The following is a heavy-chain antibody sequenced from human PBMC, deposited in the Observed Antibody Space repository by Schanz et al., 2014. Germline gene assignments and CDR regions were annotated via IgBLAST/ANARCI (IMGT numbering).Heavy chain of an antibody. Sequence: EVQLVESGGGLVKPGGSLRLSCATSGFTLNNAWMNWVRQAPGKGLQWVARIKSKTDGGTRDYAAPVKGRFTISTDDSKTTVYLQMNSLQPEDTPVYYCTADLWFGAVWGVWWGQGTLVTVSS. CDR2: IKSKTDGGTR. CDR3: TADLWFGAVWGVW. J-gene: IGHJ4*02. CDR1: GFTLNNAW. V-gene: IGHV3-15*01. D-gene: IGHD3-10*01.